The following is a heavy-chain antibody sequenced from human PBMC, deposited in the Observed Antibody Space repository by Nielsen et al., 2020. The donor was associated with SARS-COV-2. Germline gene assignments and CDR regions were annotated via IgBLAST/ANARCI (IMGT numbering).Heavy chain of an antibody. J-gene: IGHJ3*02. D-gene: IGHD4-17*01. CDR2: INHSGST. V-gene: IGHV4-34*01. CDR3: ARPYDYGDYGRVHDAFDI. Sequence: SETLSLTCAVYGGSFSGYYWSWIRQPPGKGLEWIGEINHSGSTNYNPSLKSRVTISVDTSKNQFSLKLSSVTAADTAVYYCARPYDYGDYGRVHDAFDIWGQGTMVTVSS. CDR1: GGSFSGYY.